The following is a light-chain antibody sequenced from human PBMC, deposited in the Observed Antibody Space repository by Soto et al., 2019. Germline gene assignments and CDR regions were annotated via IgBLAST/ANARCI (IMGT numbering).Light chain of an antibody. V-gene: IGKV3-15*01. Sequence: IVMTQSPDTLAVSPGETVTLSCGASQSLSDNLAWYQQKTGQPPRLLIFRASTRASGIPARFSGGGSGTEFTLTISRVQSEDFAVYYCQQYGNWPPWTFGPGTRVEIK. CDR2: RAS. CDR3: QQYGNWPPWT. CDR1: QSLSDN. J-gene: IGKJ1*01.